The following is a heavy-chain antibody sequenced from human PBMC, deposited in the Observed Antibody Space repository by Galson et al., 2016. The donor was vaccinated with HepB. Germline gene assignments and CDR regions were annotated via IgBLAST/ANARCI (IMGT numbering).Heavy chain of an antibody. CDR2: ISHTGST. V-gene: IGHV4-34*01. D-gene: IGHD3-16*01. Sequence: SETLSLTCAVYGGSFNSYYWNWIRQPPGKGLEWIGEISHTGSTNYNPSLKSRVSISIDTSKYQFSLKLNSVTAADAAVYYCARSHSGFSLRSHFKRPRIDFWGQGTLVTVSS. J-gene: IGHJ4*02. CDR1: GGSFNSYY. CDR3: ARSHSGFSLRSHFKRPRIDF.